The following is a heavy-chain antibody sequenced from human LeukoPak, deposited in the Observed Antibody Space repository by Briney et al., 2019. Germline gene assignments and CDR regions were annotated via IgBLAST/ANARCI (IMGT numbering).Heavy chain of an antibody. CDR2: IYTSGST. CDR1: GGSVSSYY. Sequence: SETLSLTCTVSGGSVSSYYWSWIRQPAGKGLEWIGRIYTSGSTTYNPSLNSRVTISVDTSKNQFSLKLSSVTAADTAVYYCARGAHDILTGYYYFDYWGQGTLVTVSS. D-gene: IGHD3-9*01. CDR3: ARGAHDILTGYYYFDY. V-gene: IGHV4-4*07. J-gene: IGHJ4*02.